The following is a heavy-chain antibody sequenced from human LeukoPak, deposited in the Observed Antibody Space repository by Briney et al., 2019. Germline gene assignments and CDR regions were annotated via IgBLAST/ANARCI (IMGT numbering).Heavy chain of an antibody. CDR1: GGSISSGGYY. J-gene: IGHJ1*01. CDR3: ARDRCGGDCYSSGYFQH. V-gene: IGHV4-30-2*01. CDR2: IYHSGST. Sequence: SETLSLTCTVSGGSISSGGYYWSWIRQPPGKGLEWIGYIYHSGSTYYNPSLKGRVTISVDRSKNQFSLKLSSVTAADTAVYYCARDRCGGDCYSSGYFQHWGQGTLVTVSS. D-gene: IGHD2-21*01.